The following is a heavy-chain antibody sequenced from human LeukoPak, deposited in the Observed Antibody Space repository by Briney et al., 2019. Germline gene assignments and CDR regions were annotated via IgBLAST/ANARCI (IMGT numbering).Heavy chain of an antibody. CDR2: ISAYNGNT. D-gene: IGHD3-22*01. J-gene: IGHJ3*02. CDR1: GYTFTSYG. CDR3: ARDASYYDSSGYYYFAFDI. Sequence: ASVKVSCKASGYTFTSYGISWVRQAPGQGLEWMGWISAYNGNTNYAQKLQGRVTMTTDTSTSTAYMELRSLRSDDTAVYYCARDASYYDSSGYYYFAFDIWGQGTMVTVSS. V-gene: IGHV1-18*01.